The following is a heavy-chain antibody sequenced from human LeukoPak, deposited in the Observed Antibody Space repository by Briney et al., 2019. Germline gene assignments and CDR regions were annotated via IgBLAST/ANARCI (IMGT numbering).Heavy chain of an antibody. J-gene: IGHJ4*02. D-gene: IGHD6-19*01. CDR1: GFTFSSYW. CDR2: INKDGSST. Sequence: GGSLRLSCAASGFTFSSYWMHWVRQAPGKGLVWVSHINKDGSSTSYADSVKGRFTISRDNAKNTLYMQMNSLRAEDTAVYYCARERSNGWSDYWGQGTLVTVSS. CDR3: ARERSNGWSDY. V-gene: IGHV3-74*01.